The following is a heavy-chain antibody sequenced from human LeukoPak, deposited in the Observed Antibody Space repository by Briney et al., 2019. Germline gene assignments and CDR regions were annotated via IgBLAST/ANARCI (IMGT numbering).Heavy chain of an antibody. CDR1: GFTFSSYS. J-gene: IGHJ4*02. CDR2: ISSSSSYI. V-gene: IGHV3-21*01. Sequence: PGGSLRLSCAASGFTFSSYSMNWVRQAPGKGLEWASSISSSSSYIYYADSVKGRFTISRDNAKNSLYRQMNSLRAEDTAVYYCARGGPSGMVVPAGTLGYWGQGTLVTVSS. CDR3: ARGGPSGMVVPAGTLGY. D-gene: IGHD2-2*01.